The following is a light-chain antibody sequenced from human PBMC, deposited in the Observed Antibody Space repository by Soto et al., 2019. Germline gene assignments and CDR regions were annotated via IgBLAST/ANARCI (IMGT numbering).Light chain of an antibody. CDR2: EVN. Sequence: QSVLTQPASVSGSPGQSITISCTGTSGDIGGYNYVSWYQHHPGKAPKLLIYEVNYRPSGVSDRFSGSKSGNTASLTISGLQAEDDADYYCSSYTTGSLRVFGTGTKLTVL. CDR3: SSYTTGSLRV. CDR1: SGDIGGYNY. V-gene: IGLV2-14*01. J-gene: IGLJ1*01.